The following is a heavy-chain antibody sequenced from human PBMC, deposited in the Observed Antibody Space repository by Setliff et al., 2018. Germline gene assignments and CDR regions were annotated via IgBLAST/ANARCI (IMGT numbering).Heavy chain of an antibody. D-gene: IGHD3-22*01. CDR1: GYSITNGYY. CDR2: INHGGDT. J-gene: IGHJ5*02. CDR3: VRRTYYYDTSPMGWFDP. V-gene: IGHV4-38-2*01. Sequence: TSETLSLTCVVSGYSITNGYYWGWIRQPPGKGLEWIGSINHGGDTSYNPSLQSRVAISVDTSKNQFSLKLSSVTAADTAVYYCVRRTYYYDTSPMGWFDPWGQGILVTVSS.